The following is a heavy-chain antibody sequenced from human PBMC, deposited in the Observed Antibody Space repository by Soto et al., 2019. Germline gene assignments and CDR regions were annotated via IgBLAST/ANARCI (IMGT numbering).Heavy chain of an antibody. CDR2: INPNGGST. J-gene: IGHJ3*02. D-gene: IGHD3-16*01. CDR1: GYSFTSQY. CDR3: AREQGGRPGGGGTEPLDI. V-gene: IGHV1-46*01. Sequence: QVQLVQSGAEVKKPGASVKISCEASGYSFTSQYVHWVRQAPGQGLEWMGIINPNGGSTTYAQKFEGKGTMTRDQSTRKLYKGRGRRRSGDTALFYWAREQGGRPGGGGTEPLDIWGQGTMVTVAS.